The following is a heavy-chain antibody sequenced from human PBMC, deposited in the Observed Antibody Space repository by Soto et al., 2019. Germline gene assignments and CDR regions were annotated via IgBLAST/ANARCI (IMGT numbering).Heavy chain of an antibody. CDR1: GFTFISYS. D-gene: IGHD3-10*01. CDR3: AKKVNSGPGSQYFDY. Sequence: QPRGSLRLSCAASGFTFISYSISFFRHSPFKWLEWVSGFRTGGDGGTTYYADSVKGRFTISRDNSKNTLFLQMNSLRPEDTAIYYCAKKVNSGPGSQYFDYWGQGTLVTVSS. V-gene: IGHV3-23*01. J-gene: IGHJ4*02. CDR2: FRTGGDGGTT.